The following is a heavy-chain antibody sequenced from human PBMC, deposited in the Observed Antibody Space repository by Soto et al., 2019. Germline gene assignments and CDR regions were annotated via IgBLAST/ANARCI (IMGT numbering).Heavy chain of an antibody. J-gene: IGHJ4*02. D-gene: IGHD1-26*01. CDR3: ASVGFPGWENLALEDHE. Sequence: PYTLSLAGAVSGYSNSRGYYVDWNRLPPGKGLEWIGVIYHSGSTYYNPSLKSRVTISVDTSKYQFSLKLSSVTAAAAAVFYCASVGFPGWENLALEDHEGGQRT. CDR2: IYHSGST. CDR1: GYSNSRGYY. V-gene: IGHV4-38-2*01.